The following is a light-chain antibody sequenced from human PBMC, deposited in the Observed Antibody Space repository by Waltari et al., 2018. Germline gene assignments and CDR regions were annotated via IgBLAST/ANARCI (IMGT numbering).Light chain of an antibody. Sequence: DIQMTQSPSSLSASVGDRVAITCRASQSISTYLNWYQQKPGTAPKLLIYVASSLQSGVPSGFSGSGSWTDFTLTISSLQPEDFATYYCQQSYSTPLTFGGGTKVEIK. CDR1: QSISTY. J-gene: IGKJ4*01. CDR2: VAS. CDR3: QQSYSTPLT. V-gene: IGKV1-39*01.